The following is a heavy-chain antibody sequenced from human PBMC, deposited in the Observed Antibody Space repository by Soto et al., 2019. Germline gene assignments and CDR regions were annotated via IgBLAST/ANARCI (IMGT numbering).Heavy chain of an antibody. CDR1: GFTFSNYW. J-gene: IGHJ4*02. CDR3: TRGHPSIYNY. CDR2: IKEDGSER. D-gene: IGHD4-4*01. Sequence: GGSLRISCAASGFTFSNYWMSWVRQAPGKGLEWVANIKEDGSERYYVDSVKGRFTISRDNAKNSLYLQMTSLRPEDTAVYYCTRGHPSIYNYWGQGTLVT. V-gene: IGHV3-7*01.